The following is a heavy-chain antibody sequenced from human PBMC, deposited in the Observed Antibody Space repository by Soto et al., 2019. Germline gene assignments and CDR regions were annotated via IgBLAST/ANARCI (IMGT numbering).Heavy chain of an antibody. CDR3: ARRRYYFDY. CDR2: IYYSGST. J-gene: IGHJ4*02. Sequence: SETLSLTCTVSGGSIGSYYWSWIRQPPGKGLEWIGYIYYSGSTNYNPSLKSRVTISVDTSKNQFSLKLSSVTAADTAVYYCARRRYYFDYWGQGTLVTVSS. CDR1: GGSIGSYY. V-gene: IGHV4-59*01.